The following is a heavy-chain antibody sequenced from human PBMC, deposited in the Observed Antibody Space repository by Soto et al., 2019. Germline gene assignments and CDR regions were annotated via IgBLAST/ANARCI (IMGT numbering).Heavy chain of an antibody. CDR1: GFTFSNYA. V-gene: IGHV3-23*01. D-gene: IGHD3-16*01. CDR3: VRDGGPLSYYGLDV. Sequence: PWGSLRLSCAASGFTFSNYAVTWVRQAPGKGLEWVSLISGTAGSTYYADPVKGRFTISRDNAKSSVYLQMNSLRAEDTAIYYCVRDGGPLSYYGLDVWGQGTTVTVSS. J-gene: IGHJ6*02. CDR2: ISGTAGST.